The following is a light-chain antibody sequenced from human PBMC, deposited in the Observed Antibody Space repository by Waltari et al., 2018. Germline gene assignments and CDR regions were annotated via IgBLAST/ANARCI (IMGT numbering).Light chain of an antibody. CDR2: SNN. CDR1: YSTLGTQH. V-gene: IGLV1-44*01. Sequence: QSVLTQPPSASGTPGQGVTISCSGTYSTLGTQHVKWYQHVPGTAPKLLIYSNNLRPSGVPDRFSGSKSGTSASLAISGLQSQDDADYYCATWDGTLNAWVFGGGTKVTVL. J-gene: IGLJ3*02. CDR3: ATWDGTLNAWV.